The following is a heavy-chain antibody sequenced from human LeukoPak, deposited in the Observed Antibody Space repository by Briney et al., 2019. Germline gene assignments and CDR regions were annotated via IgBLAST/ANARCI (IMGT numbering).Heavy chain of an antibody. V-gene: IGHV4-39*01. Sequence: PSETLSLTCTVSGGSLSSSSYYWGWIRQPPGKGLEWIGSIYYSGSTYYNPSLKSRVTISVDTSKNQFSLKLSSVTAADTAVYYCARRESIAVAGKEFDYWGQGTLVTVSS. CDR2: IYYSGST. J-gene: IGHJ4*02. CDR3: ARRESIAVAGKEFDY. CDR1: GGSLSSSSYY. D-gene: IGHD6-19*01.